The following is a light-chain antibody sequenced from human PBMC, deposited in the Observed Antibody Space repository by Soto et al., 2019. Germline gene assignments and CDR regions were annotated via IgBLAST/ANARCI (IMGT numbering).Light chain of an antibody. V-gene: IGKV1-9*01. CDR1: QDMSSY. CDR2: AAS. Sequence: DIQLTQSPSFLSASVGDRVTITCRASQDMSSYLAWYQQKPGKAPRLLIYAASTLQSGVPSRFSGSGSGTEFTLTISSLQPEDFATYYCQQLDDYPPGTVGPGTKVDIK. J-gene: IGKJ3*01. CDR3: QQLDDYPPGT.